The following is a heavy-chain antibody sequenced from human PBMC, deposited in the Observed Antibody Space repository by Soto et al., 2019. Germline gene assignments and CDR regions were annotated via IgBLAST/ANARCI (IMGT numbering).Heavy chain of an antibody. V-gene: IGHV4-39*01. CDR2: IYYSGST. D-gene: IGHD2-2*01. CDR3: AAIIVVVPAARGYFDY. CDR1: GGSISSSSYY. Sequence: QLQLQESGPGLVKPSETLSLTCTVSGGSISSSSYYWGWIRQPPGKGLEWIGSIYYSGSTYYNPSIKSGVTISVDTSKNQFALRLSSVTAADTAVYYCAAIIVVVPAARGYFDYWGQGTLVTVSS. J-gene: IGHJ4*02.